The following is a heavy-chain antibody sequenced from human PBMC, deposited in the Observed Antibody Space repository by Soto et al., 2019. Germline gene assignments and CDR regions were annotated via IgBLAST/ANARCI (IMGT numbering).Heavy chain of an antibody. V-gene: IGHV4-39*07. CDR3: ARALTWATIIDYFDY. D-gene: IGHD5-12*01. J-gene: IGHJ4*02. Sequence: PSETLSLTCTVSGGSISSSSYYWGWIRQPPGKGLEWIGSIYYSGSTYYNPSLKSRVTISVDTSKNQFSLKLSSVTAADTAVYYCARALTWATIIDYFDYWGQGTLVTVSS. CDR1: GGSISSSSYY. CDR2: IYYSGST.